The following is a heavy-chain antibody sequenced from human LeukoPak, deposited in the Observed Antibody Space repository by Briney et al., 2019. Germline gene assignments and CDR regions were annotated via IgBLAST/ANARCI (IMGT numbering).Heavy chain of an antibody. V-gene: IGHV3-21*01. CDR1: GFTFSSYS. J-gene: IGHJ4*02. D-gene: IGHD3-3*02. CDR3: ARGHIRYYFDY. Sequence: GGSLRLSCAASGFTFSSYSMNWVRQAPGKGLEWVSPISSSSSYIYYADSVRGRFTISRDNSKNTLYLQMNSLRAEDTAVYYCARGHIRYYFDYWGQGTLVTVSS. CDR2: ISSSSSYI.